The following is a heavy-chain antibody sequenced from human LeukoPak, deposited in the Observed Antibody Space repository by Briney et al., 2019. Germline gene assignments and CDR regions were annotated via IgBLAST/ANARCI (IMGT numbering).Heavy chain of an antibody. D-gene: IGHD3-22*01. V-gene: IGHV3-21*01. J-gene: IGHJ4*02. CDR1: GFTFSSYS. CDR3: ARTRGLLRPFDY. CDR2: ISSSSNYI. Sequence: PGGSLRLSCAASGFTFSSYSMNWVRQAPGRGLEWVSSISSSSNYIYYADSVKGRSTISRDNAKNTLYLQMNSLRAEDTAVYYCARTRGLLRPFDYWGQGTLVTVSS.